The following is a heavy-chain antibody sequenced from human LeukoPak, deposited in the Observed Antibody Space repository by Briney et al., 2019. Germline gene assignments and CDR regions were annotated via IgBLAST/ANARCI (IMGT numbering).Heavy chain of an antibody. V-gene: IGHV3-23*01. Sequence: PGGSLRLSCAASGFTFSSYAMSWVRQAPGKGLEWVSAISGSGGSTYYADPVKGRFTISRDNSKNTLYLQMNSLRAEDTAVYYCAKSALHCSGGSCSGYWGQGTLVTVSS. CDR2: ISGSGGST. CDR1: GFTFSSYA. J-gene: IGHJ4*02. CDR3: AKSALHCSGGSCSGY. D-gene: IGHD2-15*01.